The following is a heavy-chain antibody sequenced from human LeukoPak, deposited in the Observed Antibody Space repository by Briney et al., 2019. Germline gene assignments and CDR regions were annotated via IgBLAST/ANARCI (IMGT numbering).Heavy chain of an antibody. CDR1: GFTFDDYA. CDR3: AKALYCSGGSCYRSSYFDY. CDR2: ISGSGGST. D-gene: IGHD2-15*01. J-gene: IGHJ4*02. V-gene: IGHV3-23*01. Sequence: GRSLRLSCAASGFTFDDYAMHWVRQAPGKGLEWVSAISGSGGSTYYADSVKGRFTISRDNSKNTLYLQMNSLRAEDTAVYYCAKALYCSGGSCYRSSYFDYWGQGTLVTVSS.